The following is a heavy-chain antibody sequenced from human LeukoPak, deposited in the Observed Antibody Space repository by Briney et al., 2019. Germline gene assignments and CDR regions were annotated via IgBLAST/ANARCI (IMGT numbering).Heavy chain of an antibody. V-gene: IGHV3-21*05. CDR2: IRSTGDYI. D-gene: IGHD6-13*01. CDR1: GFTFGDYT. Sequence: GGSLRLSCTVSGFTFGDYTMNWVRRAPGKGLEWISYIRSTGDYIYYADSVKGRFTISRDNARTSVYLQMNSLRVEDTAIYYCAREYDSRARFDSWGQGTLVTVSS. CDR3: AREYDSRARFDS. J-gene: IGHJ4*02.